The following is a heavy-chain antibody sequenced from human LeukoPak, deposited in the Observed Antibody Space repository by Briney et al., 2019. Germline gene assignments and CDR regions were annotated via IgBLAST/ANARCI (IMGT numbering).Heavy chain of an antibody. CDR1: GFTFSSYS. CDR3: ARDTRPNYYYYYYMDV. CDR2: ISSSSSTI. J-gene: IGHJ6*03. V-gene: IGHV3-48*01. Sequence: GGSLRLSCAASGFTFSSYSMNWVRQAPGKGLEWVSYISSSSSTIYYADSVKGRFTISRDNAKNSLYLQMNSLRAEDTAVYYCARDTRPNYYYYYYMDVWGKGTTVTVSS.